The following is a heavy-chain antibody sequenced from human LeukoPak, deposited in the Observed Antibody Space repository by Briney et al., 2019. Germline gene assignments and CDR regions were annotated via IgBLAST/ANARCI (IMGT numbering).Heavy chain of an antibody. CDR2: IIPIFGTA. Sequence: AASVKVSCKASGGTFSSYAISWVRQAPGQGLEWMGGIIPIFGTANYAQKFQGRVTITADESTSTAYMELSSLRSEDTAVYYCAREEPRDYSNFYYYYGKDVWGQGTTVTVSS. J-gene: IGHJ6*02. D-gene: IGHD4-11*01. CDR3: AREEPRDYSNFYYYYGKDV. CDR1: GGTFSSYA. V-gene: IGHV1-69*13.